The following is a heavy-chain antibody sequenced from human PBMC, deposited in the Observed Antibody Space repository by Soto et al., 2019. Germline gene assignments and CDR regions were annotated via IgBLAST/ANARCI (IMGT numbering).Heavy chain of an antibody. V-gene: IGHV3-64D*06. D-gene: IGHD3-3*01. CDR1: GITFSSYA. J-gene: IGHJ4*02. CDR2: ISSNGGST. Sequence: GGSLRLSCSASGITFSSYAMHWVRQAPGKGLEYVSAISSNGGSTYYADSVKRRFTISRDNSKNTVYLQMSSLRAEDTAVYYCVKAIRFLEWLRYLDYWGQGTLVTVSS. CDR3: VKAIRFLEWLRYLDY.